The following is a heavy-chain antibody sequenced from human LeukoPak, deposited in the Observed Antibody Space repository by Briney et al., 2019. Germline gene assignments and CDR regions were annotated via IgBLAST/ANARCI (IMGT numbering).Heavy chain of an antibody. CDR2: IRYDGSNK. CDR3: AKELRYFDWLSPFDY. CDR1: GFTFSSYG. D-gene: IGHD3-9*01. Sequence: PGRSLRLSCAASGFTFSSYGMHWVRQAPGKGLEWVAFIRYDGSNKYYADSVKGRFTISRDNSKNTLYLQMNSLRAEDTAVYYCAKELRYFDWLSPFDYWGQGTLVTVSS. J-gene: IGHJ4*02. V-gene: IGHV3-30*02.